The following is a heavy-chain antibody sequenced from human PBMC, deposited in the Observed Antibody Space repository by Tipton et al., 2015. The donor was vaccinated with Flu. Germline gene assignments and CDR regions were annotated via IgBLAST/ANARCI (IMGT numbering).Heavy chain of an antibody. CDR1: GFSFSNYW. Sequence: SLRLSCAVSGFSFSNYWMHWVRQVPGKGLVWVARISSDGRSTNYAGSVKGRFTISRDNAKNTLYLQMNSLRAEDTVVYYCARMQWEVFVSVPVDHWGQGILVTVSS. V-gene: IGHV3-74*01. D-gene: IGHD1-26*01. CDR2: ISSDGRST. CDR3: ARMQWEVFVSVPVDH. J-gene: IGHJ4*02.